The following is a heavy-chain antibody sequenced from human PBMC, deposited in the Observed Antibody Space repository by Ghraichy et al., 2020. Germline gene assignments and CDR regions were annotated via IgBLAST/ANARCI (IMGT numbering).Heavy chain of an antibody. CDR3: ARFQGYCSSTSCFNWFDP. Sequence: SVKVSCKASGGTFSSYAISWVRQAPGQGLEWMGGIIPIFGTANYAQKFQGRVTITADESTSTAYMELRSLRSEDTAVYYCARFQGYCSSTSCFNWFDPWGQGTLVTVSS. CDR1: GGTFSSYA. V-gene: IGHV1-69*13. CDR2: IIPIFGTA. D-gene: IGHD2-2*01. J-gene: IGHJ5*02.